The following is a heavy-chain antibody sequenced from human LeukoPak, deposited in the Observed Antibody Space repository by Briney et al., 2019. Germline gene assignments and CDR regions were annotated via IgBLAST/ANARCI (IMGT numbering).Heavy chain of an antibody. CDR3: ARDSADFWSYYYDF. Sequence: PGRSLRLSCAASGFTFSGYWMTWVRQAPGKGLGWVANIKQDGSERNYVDSVKGRFTVSRDNAKNSLYLQMNTLRAEDTAVYYCARDSADFWSYYYDFWGQGTLVTVSS. CDR1: GFTFSGYW. V-gene: IGHV3-7*05. D-gene: IGHD3-3*01. CDR2: IKQDGSER. J-gene: IGHJ4*02.